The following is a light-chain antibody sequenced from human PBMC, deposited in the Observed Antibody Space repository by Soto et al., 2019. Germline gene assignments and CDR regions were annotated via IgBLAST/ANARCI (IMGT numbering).Light chain of an antibody. J-gene: IGKJ1*01. CDR3: QQYGGSPWT. CDR2: AAP. CDR1: QSVNCNY. V-gene: IGKV3-20*01. Sequence: IVLTQSPGTLSLSPGERATLSSRSSQSVNCNYLAWYHQKPGQAPSLLIYAAPSRAAGFPDRFSGSGSETDFPLTISRREPEDFAVYYFQQYGGSPWTCGQGTKVEIK.